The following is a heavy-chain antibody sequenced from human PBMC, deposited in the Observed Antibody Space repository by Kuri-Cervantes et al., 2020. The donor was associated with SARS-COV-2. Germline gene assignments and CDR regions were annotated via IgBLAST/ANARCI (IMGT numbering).Heavy chain of an antibody. J-gene: IGHJ4*02. CDR1: GFTFSSYG. CDR2: IRYDGSNK. V-gene: IGHV3-30*02. D-gene: IGHD6-19*01. CDR3: ARDLASRGGGWYYY. Sequence: GESLKISCAASGFTFSSYGMHWVRQAPGKGLEWVAFIRYDGSNKYYADSVKGRFTISRDNARDSVYLQMNSLRADDTAVYYCARDLASRGGGWYYYWGQGTLVTVSS.